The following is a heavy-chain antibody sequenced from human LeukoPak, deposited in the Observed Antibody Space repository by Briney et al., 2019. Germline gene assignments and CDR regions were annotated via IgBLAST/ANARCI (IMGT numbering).Heavy chain of an antibody. CDR2: INAGNGNT. D-gene: IGHD2-21*02. V-gene: IGHV1-3*01. J-gene: IGHJ6*02. CDR1: GYSFTSYG. Sequence: ASVTVSCKASGYSFTSYGLHWVRQAPGQRLEWLGWINAGNGNTQSSEKFQDRVIFTRDTSASTAYMELSSLRSEDTAEYYCARHLGYCGSDCYLNYYYYYGMDVWGQGTTVTVSS. CDR3: ARHLGYCGSDCYLNYYYYYGMDV.